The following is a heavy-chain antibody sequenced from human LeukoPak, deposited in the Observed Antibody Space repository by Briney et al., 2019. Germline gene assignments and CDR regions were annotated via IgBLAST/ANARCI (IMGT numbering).Heavy chain of an antibody. CDR1: GFTFSSYA. D-gene: IGHD3-9*01. J-gene: IGHJ3*02. CDR3: AKSHHVDYDILTGLRGPNDAFDI. V-gene: IGHV3-23*01. Sequence: GGSPRLSCAASGFTFSSYAMSWVRQAPGKGLEWVSAISGSGGSTYYADSVKGRFTISRDNSKNTLYLQMNSLRAEDTAVYYCAKSHHVDYDILTGLRGPNDAFDIWGQGTMVTVSS. CDR2: ISGSGGST.